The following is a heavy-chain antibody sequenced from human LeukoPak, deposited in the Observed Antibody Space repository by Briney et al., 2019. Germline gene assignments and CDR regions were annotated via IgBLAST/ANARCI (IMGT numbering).Heavy chain of an antibody. D-gene: IGHD6-13*01. J-gene: IGHJ4*02. CDR3: AGREGVSIAAAGTLDY. CDR1: GGSFSGYY. V-gene: IGHV4-34*01. Sequence: SETLSLTCAVYGGSFSGYYWSWIRQPPGKGLEWIGEINHSGSTNYNPSLKSRVTISVDTSKNQFSLKLSSVTAADTAVYYCAGREGVSIAAAGTLDYWGQGTLVTVSS. CDR2: INHSGST.